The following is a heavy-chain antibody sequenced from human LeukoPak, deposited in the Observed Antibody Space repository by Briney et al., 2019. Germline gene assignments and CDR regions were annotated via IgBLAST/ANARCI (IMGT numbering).Heavy chain of an antibody. D-gene: IGHD3-9*01. V-gene: IGHV3-23*01. Sequence: PGGSLRLSCVGSGFTFRSHAMSWVRQAPEKGLEFVSGIYENGGTTYYADSVKGRFTISRDNAKNSLYLQMNSLRAEDTAVYYCARVPNLLRYFDWLYTNWFDPWGQGTLVTVSS. J-gene: IGHJ5*02. CDR1: GFTFRSHA. CDR3: ARVPNLLRYFDWLYTNWFDP. CDR2: IYENGGTT.